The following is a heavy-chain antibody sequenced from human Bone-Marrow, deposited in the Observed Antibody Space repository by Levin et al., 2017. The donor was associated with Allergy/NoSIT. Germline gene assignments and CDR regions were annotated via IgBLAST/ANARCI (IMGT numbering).Heavy chain of an antibody. Sequence: GGSLRLSCAASGFTFSSYGMHWVRQAPGKGLEWVAVISYDGSNKYYADSVKGRFTISRDNSKNTLYLQMNSLRAEDTAVYYCAKDQYMLVPAAISYYYYGMDVWGQGTTVTVSS. D-gene: IGHD2-2*01. CDR1: GFTFSSYG. V-gene: IGHV3-30*18. CDR2: ISYDGSNK. J-gene: IGHJ6*02. CDR3: AKDQYMLVPAAISYYYYGMDV.